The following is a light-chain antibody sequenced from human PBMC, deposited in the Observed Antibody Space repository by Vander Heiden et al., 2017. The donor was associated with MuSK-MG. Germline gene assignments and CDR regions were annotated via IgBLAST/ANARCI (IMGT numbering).Light chain of an antibody. CDR1: ALPKQY. J-gene: IGLJ2*01. Sequence: SYELAQTARVSVSAGQTARNTCSGDALPKQYAYWYQQTPGQAPVLVIYKDSEKPSGIPERFSGSSSGTTVTLTISGVQAEDEADYYCQSADSSGTYVVFGGGTELTVL. V-gene: IGLV3-25*03. CDR2: KDS. CDR3: QSADSSGTYVV.